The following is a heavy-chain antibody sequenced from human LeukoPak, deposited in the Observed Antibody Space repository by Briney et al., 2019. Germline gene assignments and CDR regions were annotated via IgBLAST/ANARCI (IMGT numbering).Heavy chain of an antibody. CDR3: ASLVFQNFWSGYNYYMDV. CDR2: IYYSGST. V-gene: IGHV4-59*01. J-gene: IGHJ6*03. Sequence: SETLSLTCTVSGGSISSYYWSWIRQPPGKGLEWIGYIYYSGSTNYNPSLKSRLTISVDTSKNQFSLKLSSVTAADTAVYYCASLVFQNFWSGYNYYMDVWGKGTTVTVTS. D-gene: IGHD3-3*01. CDR1: GGSISSYY.